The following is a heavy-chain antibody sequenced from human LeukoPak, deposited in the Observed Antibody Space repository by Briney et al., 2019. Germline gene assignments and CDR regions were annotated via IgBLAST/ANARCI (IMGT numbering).Heavy chain of an antibody. Sequence: PGESLRISCKGSGYSFTSYWISLVRQMPGKGLEWMGRINPSDSYTNYSPSFQGHVTISADKSISTAYLQWSSLKASDTAMYYCARHGELWLPKTYYFDYWGQGTLVTVSS. CDR2: INPSDSYT. D-gene: IGHD5-18*01. CDR3: ARHGELWLPKTYYFDY. CDR1: GYSFTSYW. V-gene: IGHV5-10-1*01. J-gene: IGHJ4*02.